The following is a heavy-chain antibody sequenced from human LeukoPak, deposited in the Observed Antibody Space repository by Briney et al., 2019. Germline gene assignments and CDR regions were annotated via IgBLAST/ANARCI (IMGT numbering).Heavy chain of an antibody. V-gene: IGHV4-39*01. CDR2: IYYSGST. CDR1: GRSISSSSYY. CDR3: ARPRRVDAFDI. Sequence: SQTLFLTCTVSGRSISSSSYYWGWIRQPPGKGLEWIGRIYYSGSTYYNPSPKRRFTISVDTSKNQFSLKLSSVTGADAAVYYCARPRRVDAFDIWGQGTMVTMSS. J-gene: IGHJ3*02.